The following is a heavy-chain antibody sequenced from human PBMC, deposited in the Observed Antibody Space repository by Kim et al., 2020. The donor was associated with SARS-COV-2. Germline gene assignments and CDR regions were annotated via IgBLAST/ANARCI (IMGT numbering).Heavy chain of an antibody. D-gene: IGHD3-22*01. CDR3: ARAADYYYDSSGYYTHLGY. CDR1: GGTFSSYA. Sequence: SVKVSCKASGGTFSSYAISWVRQAPGQGLEWMGGIIPIFGTANYAQKFQGRVTITADESTSTAYMELSSLRSEDTAVYYCARAADYYYDSSGYYTHLGYWGQGTLVTVSS. CDR2: IIPIFGTA. V-gene: IGHV1-69*13. J-gene: IGHJ4*02.